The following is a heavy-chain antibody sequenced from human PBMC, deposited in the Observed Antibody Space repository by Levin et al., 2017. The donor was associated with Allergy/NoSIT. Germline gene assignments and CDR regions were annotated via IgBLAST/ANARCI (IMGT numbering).Heavy chain of an antibody. V-gene: IGHV3-23*01. Sequence: LSLTCEASGFTFSSYAMSWVRQAPGKGLEWVSGISGGGSSTYYADSVKGRFTISRDNSKNTLYLQMSSLRAEDTALYYCAKDVISSISPKYFDYWGQGTLVTVSS. D-gene: IGHD3-3*02. J-gene: IGHJ4*02. CDR1: GFTFSSYA. CDR2: ISGGGSST. CDR3: AKDVISSISPKYFDY.